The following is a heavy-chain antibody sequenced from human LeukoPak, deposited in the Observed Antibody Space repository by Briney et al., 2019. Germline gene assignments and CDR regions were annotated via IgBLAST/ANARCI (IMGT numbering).Heavy chain of an antibody. J-gene: IGHJ6*02. Sequence: PGGSLRLSCAASGFTFSSYAMSWVRQAPGKGLEWVSAISGSGGSTYYADSVKGQFTISRDNSKNTLYLQMNSLRAEDTAVYYCAKGGGHYYYYGMDVWGQGTTVTVSS. CDR2: ISGSGGST. D-gene: IGHD6-25*01. CDR3: AKGGGHYYYYGMDV. V-gene: IGHV3-23*01. CDR1: GFTFSSYA.